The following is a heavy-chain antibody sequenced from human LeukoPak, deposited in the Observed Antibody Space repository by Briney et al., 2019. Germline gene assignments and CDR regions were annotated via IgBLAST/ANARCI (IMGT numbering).Heavy chain of an antibody. V-gene: IGHV3-21*01. Sequence: SGGSLRLSCAASGFTFSSYSMNWVRQAPGKGLDWVSSISSSSSYIYYADSVNGRFTISRDNAKNSLYLQMNSLRAEDTAVYYCARDGSITATQNIDHWGQGTLVTVSS. CDR1: GFTFSSYS. CDR2: ISSSSSYI. CDR3: ARDGSITATQNIDH. D-gene: IGHD6-6*01. J-gene: IGHJ4*02.